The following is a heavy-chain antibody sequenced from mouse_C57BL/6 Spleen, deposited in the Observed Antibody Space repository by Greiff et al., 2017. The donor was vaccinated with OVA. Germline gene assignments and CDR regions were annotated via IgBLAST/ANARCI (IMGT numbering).Heavy chain of an antibody. J-gene: IGHJ4*01. CDR3: ASLLVITTVVEGAMDY. D-gene: IGHD1-1*01. CDR1: GFTFSDYG. Sequence: EVQLVESGGGLVKPGGSLKLSCAASGFTFSDYGMHWVRQAPEKGLEWVAYISSGSSTIYYADTVKGRFTISRDNAKNTLFMQMTSLRSEDTAMYYCASLLVITTVVEGAMDYWGQGTSVTVSS. CDR2: ISSGSSTI. V-gene: IGHV5-17*01.